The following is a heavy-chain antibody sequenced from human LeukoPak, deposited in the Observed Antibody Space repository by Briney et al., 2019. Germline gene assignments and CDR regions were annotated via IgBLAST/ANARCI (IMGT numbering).Heavy chain of an antibody. CDR2: MFHSGDT. J-gene: IGHJ4*02. CDR3: AKVGAYGDYARHDY. Sequence: SETLSLTCAVSGYSISSGSYWGWIRQPPGKALEWIGNMFHSGDTYHNPSLKSRVTISADTSKNQFSLKLTSVTAADTAVYYCAKVGAYGDYARHDYWGQGTLVTVSS. D-gene: IGHD4-17*01. V-gene: IGHV4-38-2*01. CDR1: GYSISSGSY.